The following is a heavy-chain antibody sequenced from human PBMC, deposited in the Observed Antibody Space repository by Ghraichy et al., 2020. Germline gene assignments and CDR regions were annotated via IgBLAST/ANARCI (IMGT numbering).Heavy chain of an antibody. CDR2: IKSKTDDGTT. D-gene: IGHD3-10*01. CDR1: GFTFSNAW. J-gene: IGHJ6*02. Sequence: GGSLRLSCAASGFTFSNAWMSWVRQAPGKGLEWVGRIKSKTDDGTTDYAAPVKGRFTISRDDSKNTLYLQMNSLKTEDTAVYYCTTIRRYYYYGMDVWGQGTTVTVSS. CDR3: TTIRRYYYYGMDV. V-gene: IGHV3-15*01.